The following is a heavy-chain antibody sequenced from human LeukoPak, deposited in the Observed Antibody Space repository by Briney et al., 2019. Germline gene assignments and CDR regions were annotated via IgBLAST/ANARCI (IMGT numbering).Heavy chain of an antibody. D-gene: IGHD3/OR15-3a*01. CDR3: ARAQWTAFDYYYYMDV. CDR2: IKVDGSEK. Sequence: GGSLRLSCAVSGFTFSRYWMTWVRQAPVKGLEWVANIKVDGSEKYYVDAVKGRFTISRDNAKDSLYLQMNGLRAEDTAIYYCARAQWTAFDYYYYMDVWGKGTTVTVSS. J-gene: IGHJ6*03. CDR1: GFTFSRYW. V-gene: IGHV3-7*01.